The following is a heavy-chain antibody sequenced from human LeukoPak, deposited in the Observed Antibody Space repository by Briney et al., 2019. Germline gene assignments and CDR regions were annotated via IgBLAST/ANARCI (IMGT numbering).Heavy chain of an antibody. D-gene: IGHD6-13*01. CDR3: ARRAGSNWYMDY. CDR2: ISSNGGST. CDR1: GFTFSSFA. V-gene: IGHV3-64*01. Sequence: QTGGSLRLSCAASGFTFSSFAMHWVRQAPGKGLEYVSAISSNGGSTYYANSVKGRFTISRDNSKNTLYLQMGSLRVEDMAVYYCARRAGSNWYMDYWGQGTLVTVSS. J-gene: IGHJ4*02.